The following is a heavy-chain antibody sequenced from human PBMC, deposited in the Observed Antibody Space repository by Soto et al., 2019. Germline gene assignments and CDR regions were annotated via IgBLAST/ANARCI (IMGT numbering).Heavy chain of an antibody. V-gene: IGHV4-31*03. CDR1: GGSISSGGYY. CDR2: IYYSGST. Sequence: SETLSLTCTVSGGSISSGGYYWSWIRQHPGKGLEWIGYIYYSGSTYYNPSLKSRVTISVDTSKNQCSLKLSSVTAADTAVYYCARDYGGDFDYWGQGTLVTVSS. D-gene: IGHD2-21*01. CDR3: ARDYGGDFDY. J-gene: IGHJ4*02.